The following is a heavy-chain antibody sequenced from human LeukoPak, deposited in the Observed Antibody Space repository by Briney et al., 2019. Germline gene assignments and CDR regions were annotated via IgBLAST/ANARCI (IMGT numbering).Heavy chain of an antibody. Sequence: GESLKISCKGSGYSFTTYWIGWVRQMPGKGLEWMGIIYPDDSDTKYSPSFQGHVTISADKSINTAYLQWSSLQASDTAIYYCARHDEYFFDYWGQGTLVTVSS. CDR2: IYPDDSDT. J-gene: IGHJ4*02. CDR1: GYSFTTYW. CDR3: ARHDEYFFDY. V-gene: IGHV5-51*01. D-gene: IGHD2/OR15-2a*01.